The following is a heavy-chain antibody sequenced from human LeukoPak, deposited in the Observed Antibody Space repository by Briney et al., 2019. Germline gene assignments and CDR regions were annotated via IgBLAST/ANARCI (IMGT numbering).Heavy chain of an antibody. CDR2: IRYDGSNK. D-gene: IGHD2-21*02. Sequence: PGGSLRLSCAAPGFTFSTYGMHWVRQAPGKGLEWVAFIRYDGSNKFYADSVKGRFTISRDNSKNTLYLQMNSLRAEDTAVYYCAKSAVRGLPVLGNWGQGTLVTVSS. J-gene: IGHJ4*02. V-gene: IGHV3-30*02. CDR3: AKSAVRGLPVLGN. CDR1: GFTFSTYG.